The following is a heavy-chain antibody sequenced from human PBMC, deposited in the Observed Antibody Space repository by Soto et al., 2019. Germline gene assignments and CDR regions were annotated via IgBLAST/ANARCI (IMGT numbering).Heavy chain of an antibody. J-gene: IGHJ3*02. CDR1: GFTLRSYA. V-gene: IGHV3-23*01. Sequence: EVQLLESGGGLVQPGGSLRLSCAASGFTLRSYAMSWVRQAPGKGLEWVSAISGSGGSTYYADSVKGQFAISRDNSKNTLYLQMNSLRAEDTAIYYCAKNPRHDPLDAFDIWGQGTLVTVSS. D-gene: IGHD3-3*01. CDR2: ISGSGGST. CDR3: AKNPRHDPLDAFDI.